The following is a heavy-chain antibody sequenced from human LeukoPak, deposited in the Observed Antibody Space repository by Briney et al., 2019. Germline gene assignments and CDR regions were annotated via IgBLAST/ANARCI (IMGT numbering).Heavy chain of an antibody. D-gene: IGHD3-9*01. CDR2: INHSGST. CDR3: ARHGRYFDWLQEVPFDY. CDR1: GGSFSGYY. V-gene: IGHV4-34*01. Sequence: SETLSLTCAVYGGSFSGYYWSWIRQPPGKGLEWIGEINHSGSTNYNPSLKSRVTISVDTSKNQSSLKLSSVTAADTAVYYCARHGRYFDWLQEVPFDYWGQGTLVTVSS. J-gene: IGHJ4*02.